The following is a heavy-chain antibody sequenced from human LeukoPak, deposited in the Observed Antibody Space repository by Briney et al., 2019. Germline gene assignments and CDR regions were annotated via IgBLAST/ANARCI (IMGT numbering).Heavy chain of an antibody. J-gene: IGHJ4*02. D-gene: IGHD6-6*01. CDR3: ARGPIGVYSSSSGFRADY. CDR1: GFTFSSYW. CDR2: IKQDGSEK. V-gene: IGHV3-7*01. Sequence: PGGSLRLTCAASGFTFSSYWMSWVRQAAGKGLEWVANIKQDGSEKYYVDSVKGRFTISRDNAKNSLYLQMNSLRAEDTAVYYCARGPIGVYSSSSGFRADYWGQGTLVTVSS.